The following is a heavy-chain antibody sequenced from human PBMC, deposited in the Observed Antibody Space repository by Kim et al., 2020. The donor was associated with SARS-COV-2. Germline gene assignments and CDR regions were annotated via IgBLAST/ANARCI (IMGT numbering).Heavy chain of an antibody. V-gene: IGHV3-66*01. Sequence: ICSGGSTYYADSVQGRFTISRDNSKNTLYLQMNSLRAEDTAVYYCARGAYWGQGTLVTVSS. CDR3: ARGAY. J-gene: IGHJ4*02. CDR2: ICSGGST.